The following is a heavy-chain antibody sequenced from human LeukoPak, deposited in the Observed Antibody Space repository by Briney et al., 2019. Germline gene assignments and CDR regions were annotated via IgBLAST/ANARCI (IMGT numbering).Heavy chain of an antibody. Sequence: PGGSLRLSCAASGFTFSSYWMSWVRQAPGKGLERVANIKQDGSEKYYVDSVKGRFTISRDNAKNSLYLQMNSLRAEDTAVYYCASLSEGDYYFDYWGQGTLVTVSS. D-gene: IGHD1-26*01. CDR3: ASLSEGDYYFDY. CDR1: GFTFSSYW. V-gene: IGHV3-7*01. CDR2: IKQDGSEK. J-gene: IGHJ4*02.